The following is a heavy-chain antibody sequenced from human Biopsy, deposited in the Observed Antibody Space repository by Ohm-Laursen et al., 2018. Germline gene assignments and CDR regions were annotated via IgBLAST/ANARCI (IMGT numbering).Heavy chain of an antibody. CDR3: ARDRGYYSDRTVPGYFDL. D-gene: IGHD3-22*01. CDR1: GDSISSYY. V-gene: IGHV4-59*01. CDR2: VYYTGST. J-gene: IGHJ2*01. Sequence: TLSLTWTVSGDSISSYYWSWIRQPPGKGLQWIGYVYYTGSTDYNPPLQSRVTISVDTSKNHFSLRLRSVTPADTAIYYCARDRGYYSDRTVPGYFDLWGRGTLVTVSS.